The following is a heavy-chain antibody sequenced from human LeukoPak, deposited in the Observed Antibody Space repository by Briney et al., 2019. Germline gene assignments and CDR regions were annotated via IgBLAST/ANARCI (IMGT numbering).Heavy chain of an antibody. V-gene: IGHV3-74*01. CDR1: GFTFSSYW. Sequence: GGSLRLSCAASGFTFSSYWMHWVRQAPGKGLVWVSRINSDGSSTSYADSVRGRFTISRDNAKNTLYLQMNSLRAEDTAVYYCARDRVVAALDYWGQGTLVTVSS. J-gene: IGHJ4*02. D-gene: IGHD2-15*01. CDR3: ARDRVVAALDY. CDR2: INSDGSST.